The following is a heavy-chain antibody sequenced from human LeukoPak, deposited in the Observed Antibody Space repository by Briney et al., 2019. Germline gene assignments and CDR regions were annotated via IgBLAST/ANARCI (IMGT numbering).Heavy chain of an antibody. V-gene: IGHV4-39*07. Sequence: SETLSLTCTVSGGSISSYYWGWIRQPPGKGLEWIGSIYYSGSTYYNPSLKSRVTISVDTSKNQFSLKLSSVTAADTAVYYCARDEAMTTVTTAWFDPWGQGTLVTVSS. CDR2: IYYSGST. D-gene: IGHD4-17*01. CDR1: GGSISSYY. CDR3: ARDEAMTTVTTAWFDP. J-gene: IGHJ5*02.